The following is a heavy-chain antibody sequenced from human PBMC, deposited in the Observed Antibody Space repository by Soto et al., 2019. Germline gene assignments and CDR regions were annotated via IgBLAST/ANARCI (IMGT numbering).Heavy chain of an antibody. D-gene: IGHD1-1*01. CDR3: ARELTTTGTTYWFDP. Sequence: ASVKVSCKASGYNFTGFYMHWVRQAPGQGLEWMGWINPNNGGTNYAQKFQGWVTMTRDTSVSTAYMELSRLRSDDTAVYYCARELTTTGTTYWFDPWGQGTLVTVSS. J-gene: IGHJ5*02. CDR1: GYNFTGFY. V-gene: IGHV1-2*04. CDR2: INPNNGGT.